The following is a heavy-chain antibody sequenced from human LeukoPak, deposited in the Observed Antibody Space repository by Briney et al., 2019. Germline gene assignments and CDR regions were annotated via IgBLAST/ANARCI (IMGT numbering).Heavy chain of an antibody. CDR1: GGSISSSSYY. CDR2: IYYSGST. CDR3: ARDAAPEGVPAAVYWFDP. Sequence: PSETLSLTRTVSGGSISSSSYYWGWIRQPPGKGLEWIGSIYYSGSTYYNPSLKSRVTISVDTSKNQFSLKLSSVTAADTAVYYCARDAAPEGVPAAVYWFDPWGQGTLVTVSS. V-gene: IGHV4-39*07. J-gene: IGHJ5*02. D-gene: IGHD2-2*01.